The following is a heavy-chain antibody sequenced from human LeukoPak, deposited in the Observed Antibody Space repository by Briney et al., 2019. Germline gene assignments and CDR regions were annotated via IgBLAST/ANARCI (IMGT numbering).Heavy chain of an antibody. V-gene: IGHV3-74*01. CDR1: GFTFSSYW. Sequence: GGSLRLSCVASGFTFSSYWMHWVRQTPGQGLMWVARIQSDGSTIYADSVQSRFTISRDNAKNSLYLQMNSLRAEDTAVYYCAREPDYDILTGGVYWGQGTLVTVSS. CDR3: AREPDYDILTGGVY. J-gene: IGHJ4*02. CDR2: IQSDGST. D-gene: IGHD3-9*01.